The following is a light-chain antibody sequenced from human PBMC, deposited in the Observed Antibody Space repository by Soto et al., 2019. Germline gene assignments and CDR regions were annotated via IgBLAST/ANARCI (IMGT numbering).Light chain of an antibody. CDR2: GAS. J-gene: IGKJ4*01. CDR1: QSVSSSY. Sequence: EIVLTQSPGTLSLSPGERATLSCRASQSVSSSYLAWYQQKPGQAPRLLIYGASSRATGIPDRFSGSGSGTDFTIIISRLEPEDFAVYYCQQYGSSPPLTFGGGTKVEIK. CDR3: QQYGSSPPLT. V-gene: IGKV3-20*01.